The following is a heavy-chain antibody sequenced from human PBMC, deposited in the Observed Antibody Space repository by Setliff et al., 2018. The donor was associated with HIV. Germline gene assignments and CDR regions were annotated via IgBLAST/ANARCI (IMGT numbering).Heavy chain of an antibody. V-gene: IGHV3-30*02. CDR2: IRLDGSDK. D-gene: IGHD2-21*02. CDR3: ASAYCGGDCYSRTRKFYYYYYMDV. Sequence: PGGSLRLSCTASRFSFKTYGMHWVRQAPGKGLEWVAFIRLDGSDKFYADSVKGRFTISRDNSKNTLFLQMNSLRSEDTAVYYCASAYCGGDCYSRTRKFYYYYYMDVWGKGTTVTVSS. J-gene: IGHJ6*03. CDR1: RFSFKTYG.